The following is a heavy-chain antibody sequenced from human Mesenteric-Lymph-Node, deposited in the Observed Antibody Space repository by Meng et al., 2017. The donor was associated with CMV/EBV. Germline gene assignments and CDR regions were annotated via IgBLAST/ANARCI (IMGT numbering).Heavy chain of an antibody. CDR1: SSGSYY. J-gene: IGHJ4*02. CDR3: ARDSSYYYDSSGYYYFDY. Sequence: SSGSYYWSWIRQPPGKGLEWIGYIYYSGSTNYNPSLKSRVTISVDTSKNQFSLKLSSVTAADTAVYYCARDSSYYYDSSGYYYFDYWGQGTLVTVSS. CDR2: IYYSGST. V-gene: IGHV4-61*01. D-gene: IGHD3-22*01.